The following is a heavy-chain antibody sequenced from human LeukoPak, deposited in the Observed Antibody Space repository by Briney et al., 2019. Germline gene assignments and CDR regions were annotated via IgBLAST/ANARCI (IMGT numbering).Heavy chain of an antibody. V-gene: IGHV3-21*01. CDR1: GFTFSSYS. CDR2: ISSSSSYI. J-gene: IGHJ4*02. D-gene: IGHD6-19*01. CDR3: ARDPAVAGTAFLDY. Sequence: PGGSLRLSCAASGFTFSSYSMNWVRQAPGKGLEWVSSISSSSSYIYYADSVKGRFTISRDNAKNSLYLQMNSLRAEGTAVYYCARDPAVAGTAFLDYWGQGTLVTVSS.